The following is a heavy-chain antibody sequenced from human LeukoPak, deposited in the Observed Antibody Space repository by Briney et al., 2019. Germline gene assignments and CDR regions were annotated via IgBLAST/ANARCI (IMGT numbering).Heavy chain of an antibody. CDR2: IYTSGST. J-gene: IGHJ4*02. V-gene: IGHV4-4*07. CDR1: GGSISSYY. D-gene: IGHD5-18*01. Sequence: SETLSLTCTVSGGSISSYYWSWIRQPAGKGLEWIGRIYTSGSTNYNPSLKSRVTMSVDTSKNQFSLKLSSVTAADAAVYYCARAGYSYGTGYYFDYWGQGALGTVSS. CDR3: ARAGYSYGTGYYFDY.